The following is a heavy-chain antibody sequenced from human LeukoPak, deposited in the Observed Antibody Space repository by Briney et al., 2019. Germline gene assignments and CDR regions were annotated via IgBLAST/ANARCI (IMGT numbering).Heavy chain of an antibody. CDR2: ISSAGETA. V-gene: IGHV3-23*01. Sequence: GGSLRLSCSASGFTFNNFALSWVRQAPGKGLGWVSAISSAGETAFYADSVRGRFTISRDNSKNTVYLQMSTLRIEDMAIYYCAKYYYDSSASRGGFDSWGQGTLVTVSS. CDR3: AKYYYDSSASRGGFDS. D-gene: IGHD3-22*01. CDR1: GFTFNNFA. J-gene: IGHJ4*02.